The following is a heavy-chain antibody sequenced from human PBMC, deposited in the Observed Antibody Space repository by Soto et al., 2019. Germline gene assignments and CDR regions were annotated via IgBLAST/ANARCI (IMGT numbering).Heavy chain of an antibody. CDR1: GFTFSSNA. D-gene: IGHD3-10*01. CDR3: AIEYYDSGDFDY. J-gene: IGHJ4*02. Sequence: GGSLRLSCAASGFTFSSNAMSWVRQVPGKGLEWVSTISGSGGSSYYADSVKGRFTISRDNSKNTLYLQMNSLKAEDTAVYYCAIEYYDSGDFDYWGQGTLVTVSS. CDR2: ISGSGGSS. V-gene: IGHV3-23*01.